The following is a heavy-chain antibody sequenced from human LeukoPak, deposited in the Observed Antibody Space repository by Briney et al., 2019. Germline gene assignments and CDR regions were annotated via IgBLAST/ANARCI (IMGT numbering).Heavy chain of an antibody. CDR1: GFTFSNYA. V-gene: IGHV3-23*01. CDR2: ISGSIDST. D-gene: IGHD2-8*01. Sequence: GGSLRLSCAASGFTFSNYAMSWVRQAPGKGLEWVSSISGSIDSTDYADSVKGRFTISRDNAKNSLYLQMDSLRAEDTAFYYCAKEGSVCTNGICRYFDYWGQGTLVTVSS. J-gene: IGHJ4*02. CDR3: AKEGSVCTNGICRYFDY.